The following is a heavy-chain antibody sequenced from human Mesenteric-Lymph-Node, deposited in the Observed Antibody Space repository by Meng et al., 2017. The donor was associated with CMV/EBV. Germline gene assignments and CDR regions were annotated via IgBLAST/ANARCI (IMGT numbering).Heavy chain of an antibody. J-gene: IGHJ4*02. D-gene: IGHD2-2*01. CDR3: AREVVGRATPY. CDR1: GYTFTGYY. Sequence: ASVKVSCKASGYTFTGYYIHWVRQAPGQGLEWMGWINPNSGGTNYAQKFQGRVTMTTDTSISTAYMEVSGLRSDDMAVYYCAREVVGRATPYWGQGTPVTVSS. V-gene: IGHV1-2*02. CDR2: INPNSGGT.